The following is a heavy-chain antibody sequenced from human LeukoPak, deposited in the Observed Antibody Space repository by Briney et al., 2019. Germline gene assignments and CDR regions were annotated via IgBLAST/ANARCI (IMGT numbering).Heavy chain of an antibody. D-gene: IGHD3-22*01. V-gene: IGHV3-15*01. Sequence: VGTLRLSCAASGFTFSNAWMSWVRQAPGQGLEWVVSIKSKTYGGTIDYAAPVKGRFTISRDDSENTLYLQMNSPKIEDTAVYYCTTYSSVYYHSDYWGQGTLVTVSS. CDR1: GFTFSNAW. CDR3: TTYSSVYYHSDY. CDR2: IKSKTYGGTI. J-gene: IGHJ4*02.